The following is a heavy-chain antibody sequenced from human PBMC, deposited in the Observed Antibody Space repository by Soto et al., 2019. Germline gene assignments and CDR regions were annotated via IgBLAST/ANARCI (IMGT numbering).Heavy chain of an antibody. V-gene: IGHV1-8*01. CDR1: GYTFTSYD. D-gene: IGHD6-19*01. CDR3: ATVDSSGWYGTRGYFDY. CDR2: MNPNSGNT. J-gene: IGHJ4*02. Sequence: ASVKVSCKASGYTFTSYDINWVRQATGQGLEWMGWMNPNSGNTGYAQKFQGRVTMTRNTSISTAYMELSSLTSDDTAVYYCATVDSSGWYGTRGYFDYWGQGTLVTVSS.